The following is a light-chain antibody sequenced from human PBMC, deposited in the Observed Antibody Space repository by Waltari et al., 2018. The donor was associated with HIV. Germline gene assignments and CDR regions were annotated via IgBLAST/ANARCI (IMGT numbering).Light chain of an antibody. CDR2: DAY. J-gene: IGKJ1*01. CDR1: QSVISNY. V-gene: IGKV3D-20*01. Sequence: EIVLTQSPATLSLSPGKRATLSCGASQSVISNYLAWYQQKPGLAPRLLIYDAYNRATGIPDRFSGSGSGTDFTLNISRLEPEDFAVYFCQQYGTSPLTFGQGTKVEIK. CDR3: QQYGTSPLT.